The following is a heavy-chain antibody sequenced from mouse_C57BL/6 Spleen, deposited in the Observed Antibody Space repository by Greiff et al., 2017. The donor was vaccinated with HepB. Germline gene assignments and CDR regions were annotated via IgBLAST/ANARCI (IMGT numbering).Heavy chain of an antibody. CDR2: ISSGSSTI. CDR1: GFTFSDYG. Sequence: EVKLMESGGGLVKPGGSLKLSCAASGFTFSDYGMHWVRQAPEKGLEWVAYISSGSSTIYYADTVKGRSTISRDNAKSTLYLQMTSLRSEDTAMYYCARPYYGSSYWFACWGQGTLVTVSA. CDR3: ARPYYGSSYWFAC. D-gene: IGHD1-1*01. J-gene: IGHJ3*01. V-gene: IGHV5-17*01.